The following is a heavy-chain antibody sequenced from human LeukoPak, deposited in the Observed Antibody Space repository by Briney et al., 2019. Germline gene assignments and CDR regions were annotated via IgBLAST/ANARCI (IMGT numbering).Heavy chain of an antibody. CDR1: GYTFTSYG. J-gene: IGHJ4*02. V-gene: IGHV1-18*01. D-gene: IGHD3-22*01. CDR2: ISAYNGNI. Sequence: ASVKVSCKASGYTFTSYGISWVRQAPGQGLEWMGWISAYNGNINYAQKLQGRVTMTTDTSTSTAYMELRSLRSDDTAVYYCARVQYWNYYDSSGYYPDFDYWGQGTLVTVSS. CDR3: ARVQYWNYYDSSGYYPDFDY.